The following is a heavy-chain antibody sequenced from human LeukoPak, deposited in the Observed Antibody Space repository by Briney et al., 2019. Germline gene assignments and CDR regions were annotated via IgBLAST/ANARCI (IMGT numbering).Heavy chain of an antibody. J-gene: IGHJ5*02. Sequence: ASVKVSCKASGYTFTSYAMNWVRQAPGQGLEWMGWINTNTGNPTYAQGFTGRFVFSLDTSVSTAYLQISSLKAEDTAVYYCARDLYDIVVVPAANNWFDPWGQGTLVTVSS. D-gene: IGHD2-2*01. CDR1: GYTFTSYA. CDR2: INTNTGNP. V-gene: IGHV7-4-1*02. CDR3: ARDLYDIVVVPAANNWFDP.